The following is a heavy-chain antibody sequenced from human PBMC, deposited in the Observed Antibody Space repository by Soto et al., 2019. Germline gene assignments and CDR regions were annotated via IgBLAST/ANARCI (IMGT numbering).Heavy chain of an antibody. CDR3: ARGQRIRYCSSTSCYLGYYYGMDV. CDR2: INHSGST. D-gene: IGHD2-2*01. V-gene: IGHV4-34*01. CDR1: GGSFSGYY. Sequence: TSETLSLTCAVYGGSFSGYYWSWIRQPPGKGLEWIGEINHSGSTNYNPSLKSRVTISVDTSKNQFSLKLSSVTAADTAVYYCARGQRIRYCSSTSCYLGYYYGMDVWGQGTTVTVSS. J-gene: IGHJ6*02.